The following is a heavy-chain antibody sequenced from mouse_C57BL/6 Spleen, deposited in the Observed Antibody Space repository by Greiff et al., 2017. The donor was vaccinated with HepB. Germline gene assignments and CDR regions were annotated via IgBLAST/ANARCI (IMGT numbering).Heavy chain of an antibody. V-gene: IGHV5-17*01. CDR3: ARLTTVVAKDYAMDY. D-gene: IGHD1-1*01. CDR2: ISSGSSTI. Sequence: EVQVVESGGGLVKPGGSLKLSCAASGFTFSDYGMHWVRQAPEKGLEWVAYISSGSSTIYYADTVKGRFTISRDNAKNTLFLQMTSLRSEDTAMYYCARLTTVVAKDYAMDYWGQGTSVTVSS. CDR1: GFTFSDYG. J-gene: IGHJ4*01.